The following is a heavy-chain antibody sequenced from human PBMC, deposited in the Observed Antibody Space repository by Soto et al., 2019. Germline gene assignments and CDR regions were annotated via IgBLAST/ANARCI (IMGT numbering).Heavy chain of an antibody. V-gene: IGHV3-23*01. CDR3: AKWGDIVVAKDAY. CDR2: ISGSGGST. Sequence: EVQLLESGGGLVQPGGSLRLSCAASGFTFSSYAMSWVRQAPGKGLEWVSAISGSGGSTYYADSVKGRFTISRDNSKNPLYLQMNSLRAEDTAVYYCAKWGDIVVAKDAYWGQGTLVTVSS. D-gene: IGHD2-2*01. J-gene: IGHJ4*02. CDR1: GFTFSSYA.